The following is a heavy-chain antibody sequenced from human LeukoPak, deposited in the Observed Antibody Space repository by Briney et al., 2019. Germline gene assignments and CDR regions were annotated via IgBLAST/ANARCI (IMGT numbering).Heavy chain of an antibody. CDR3: ARVPRSYYYYYMDV. V-gene: IGHV3-53*01. CDR2: IYSAGST. Sequence: PGGSLRLSCATSGFTVSSNYMSRVRQAPGKGLEWVSVIYSAGSTYYADSVKGRFTISRDNSKNTVYLQMNSLRAEDTAVYYCARVPRSYYYYYMDVWGKGTTVTVSS. J-gene: IGHJ6*03. CDR1: GFTVSSNY.